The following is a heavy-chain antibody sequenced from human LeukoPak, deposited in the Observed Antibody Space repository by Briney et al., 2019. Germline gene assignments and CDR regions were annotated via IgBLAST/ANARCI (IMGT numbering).Heavy chain of an antibody. D-gene: IGHD5-24*01. CDR2: IYYSGST. CDR3: ARGGDGPRTSRYQFDY. CDR1: GGSISSNY. V-gene: IGHV4-59*01. J-gene: IGHJ4*02. Sequence: SETLSLTCTVSGGSISSNYWSWIRQPPGKRLEWIGYIYYSGSTIYNPSLKSRVTISVDTSKNQFSLKLNSVTAADTAVYYCARGGDGPRTSRYQFDYWGQGTLVTVSS.